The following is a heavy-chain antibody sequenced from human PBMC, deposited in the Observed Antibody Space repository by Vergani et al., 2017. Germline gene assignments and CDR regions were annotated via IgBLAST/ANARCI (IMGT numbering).Heavy chain of an antibody. CDR2: IIPIFGTA. Sequence: QVQLVQSGAEVKKPGSSVKVSCKASGGTFSSYAISWVRQAPGQGLEWMGGIIPIFGTANYAQKFQGRVTITADESTSTAYMELSSLRSEDTAVYYCARYDSNYYDSSGYYSGYYYYGMDVWGQGTTVTVSS. V-gene: IGHV1-69*01. J-gene: IGHJ6*02. D-gene: IGHD3-22*01. CDR3: ARYDSNYYDSSGYYSGYYYYGMDV. CDR1: GGTFSSYA.